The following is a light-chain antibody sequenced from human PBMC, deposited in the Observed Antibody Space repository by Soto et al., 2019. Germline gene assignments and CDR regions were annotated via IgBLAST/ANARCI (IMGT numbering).Light chain of an antibody. CDR1: QSISSY. CDR2: AAS. V-gene: IGKV1-39*01. Sequence: DIQMTQSPSSLSASVGDRVTITCRASQSISSYLNWYQQKPGKAPKRLIYAASSLQSGVASRLSGSGSGTDFTLTISSLQPEDFATYYCQQSYSTPPITFGQGTRLEIK. CDR3: QQSYSTPPIT. J-gene: IGKJ5*01.